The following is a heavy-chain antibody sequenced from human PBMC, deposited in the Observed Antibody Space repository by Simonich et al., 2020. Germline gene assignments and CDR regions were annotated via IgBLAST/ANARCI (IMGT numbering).Heavy chain of an antibody. CDR3: ARGLIGGSYYY. CDR1: GGSFSGYY. CDR2: NNHSGST. V-gene: IGHV4-34*01. Sequence: QVQLQQWGAGLLKPSETLSLTCAVYGGSFSGYYCSWIHQPPGKGLDWIGENNHSGSTNYNPSLRSRVTIAVDTSKNQFSLKLSSVTAADTAVYYCARGLIGGSYYYWGQGTLVTVSS. D-gene: IGHD1-26*01. J-gene: IGHJ4*02.